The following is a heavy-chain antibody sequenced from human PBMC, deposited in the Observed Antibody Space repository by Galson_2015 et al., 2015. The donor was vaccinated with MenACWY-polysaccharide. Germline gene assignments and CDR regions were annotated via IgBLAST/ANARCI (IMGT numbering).Heavy chain of an antibody. V-gene: IGHV4-39*01. CDR3: ARLDNSGPDDC. J-gene: IGHJ4*02. Sequence: ETLSLTCTVSGASISDGGDSWSWGWIRQSPGKGLEWIGNINYRGEVRYSPYLQSRVTLYVDTSKKQFFLALSAVTAADTAVYFCARLDNSGPDDCWGQGTLVTVSS. D-gene: IGHD3-22*01. CDR1: GASISDGGDSWS. CDR2: INYRGEV.